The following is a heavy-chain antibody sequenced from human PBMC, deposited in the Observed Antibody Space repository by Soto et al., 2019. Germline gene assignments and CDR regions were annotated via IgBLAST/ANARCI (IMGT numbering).Heavy chain of an antibody. CDR1: GYTFTSYD. J-gene: IGHJ6*02. CDR3: ARAARYCTNGVCYNYYYYGMDV. D-gene: IGHD2-8*01. CDR2: MNPNSGNT. V-gene: IGHV1-8*01. Sequence: QVQLVQSGAEVKKPGASVKVSCKASGYTFTSYDINWVRQATGQGLEWMGWMNPNSGNTGYAQKFQGRVTMPRNTSISTAYMELSSLRSEDTAVYYCARAARYCTNGVCYNYYYYGMDVWGQGTTVTVSS.